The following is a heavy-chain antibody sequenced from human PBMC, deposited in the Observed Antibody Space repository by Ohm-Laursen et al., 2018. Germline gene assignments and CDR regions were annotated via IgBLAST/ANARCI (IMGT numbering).Heavy chain of an antibody. Sequence: ASVKASCKASGYTFTSYYMHWVRQAPGQGLEWMGIINPSGGSTSYAQKFQGRVTMTRDTSTSTVYMELSSLRSEDTAVYYCATHCSSTSCYKVVDYWGQGTLVTVSS. V-gene: IGHV1-46*03. CDR3: ATHCSSTSCYKVVDY. CDR2: INPSGGST. D-gene: IGHD2-2*02. J-gene: IGHJ4*02. CDR1: GYTFTSYY.